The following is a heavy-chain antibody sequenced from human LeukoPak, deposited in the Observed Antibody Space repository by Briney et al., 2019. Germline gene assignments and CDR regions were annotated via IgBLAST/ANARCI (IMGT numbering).Heavy chain of an antibody. D-gene: IGHD3-10*01. V-gene: IGHV4-59*08. CDR1: GASFSPNY. Sequence: SETLSLTCTVSGASFSPNYWSWIRQPPGKGLEWIGYIYYSGTTNYKPSLKSRVTISLDTSKNQFSLKLNSVTAADTAIYYCARHEAPGRGDPDYYGVDVWGQGTTVTVSS. CDR3: ARHEAPGRGDPDYYGVDV. J-gene: IGHJ6*02. CDR2: IYYSGTT.